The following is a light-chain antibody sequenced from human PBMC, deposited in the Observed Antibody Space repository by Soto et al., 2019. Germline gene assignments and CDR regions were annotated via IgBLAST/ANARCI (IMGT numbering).Light chain of an antibody. CDR3: QQHNNWPPTWT. CDR2: DAA. CDR1: QSVSSY. V-gene: IGKV3-11*01. Sequence: EIVLTHSPSTLSLSPCDRATLSGRASQSVSSYLAWYQQKPGPAPSPHIQDAADCATGSPARFRGSGSGTDSALTLSIRELEYCAFYSCQQHNNWPPTWTFGQGTKVDIK. J-gene: IGKJ1*01.